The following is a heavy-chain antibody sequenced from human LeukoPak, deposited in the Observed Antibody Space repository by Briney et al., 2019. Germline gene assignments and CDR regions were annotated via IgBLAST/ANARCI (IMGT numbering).Heavy chain of an antibody. Sequence: GASVKVSCKASGYTFTTYDINWVRQATGQGLEWMGWMNPNSGNTDYAQKFQGTVTMTRNTSISTAYMELSSLRPEGTAVYYCAVDYGDFLFDYWGQGTLVTVSS. J-gene: IGHJ4*02. CDR2: MNPNSGNT. V-gene: IGHV1-8*01. CDR1: GYTFTTYD. D-gene: IGHD4-17*01. CDR3: AVDYGDFLFDY.